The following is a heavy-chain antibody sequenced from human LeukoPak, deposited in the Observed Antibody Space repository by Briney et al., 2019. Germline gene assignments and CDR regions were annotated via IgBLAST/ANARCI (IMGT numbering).Heavy chain of an antibody. V-gene: IGHV3-48*01. CDR1: GFTFSGYS. J-gene: IGHJ4*02. CDR3: ARGDFDF. CDR2: ISSSSTI. Sequence: GGSLRLSCAASGFTFSGYSMNWVRQAPEKGLEWVSYISSSSTIYYADSVKGRFTISRDSAKNSLYLQMNSLRAEDTAVYYCARGDFDFWGQGTLVTVSS.